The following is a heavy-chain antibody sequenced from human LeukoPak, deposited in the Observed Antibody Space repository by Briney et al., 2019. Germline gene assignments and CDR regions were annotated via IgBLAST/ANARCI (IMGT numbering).Heavy chain of an antibody. J-gene: IGHJ3*02. Sequence: SETLSLTCTVSGGSISSYYWSWIRQPPGKGLEWLGYIYYSGSTNYNPSLKSRVTISVDTSKNQFSLKLSSVTAADTAVYYCARESRSYSYGAHYDAFDIWGQGTMVTVSS. CDR3: ARESRSYSYGAHYDAFDI. CDR1: GGSISSYY. D-gene: IGHD5-18*01. CDR2: IYYSGST. V-gene: IGHV4-59*01.